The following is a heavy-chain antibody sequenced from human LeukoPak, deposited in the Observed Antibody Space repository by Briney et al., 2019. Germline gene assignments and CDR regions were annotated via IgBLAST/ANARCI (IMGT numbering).Heavy chain of an antibody. CDR2: ISSSSSYI. CDR1: GFTLSSYS. V-gene: IGHV3-21*01. CDR3: ARYPDYGDPPGPIYYYYMDV. J-gene: IGHJ6*03. D-gene: IGHD4-17*01. Sequence: PGGSLRLSCAASGFTLSSYSMNWVRQAPGKGLEWVSSISSSSSYIYYADSVKGRFTTSGDNAKNSLYLQMNSLRAEDTAVYYCARYPDYGDPPGPIYYYYMDVWGKGTTVTVSS.